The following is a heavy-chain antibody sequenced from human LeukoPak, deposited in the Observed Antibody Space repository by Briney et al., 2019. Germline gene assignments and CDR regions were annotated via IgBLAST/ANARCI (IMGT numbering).Heavy chain of an antibody. CDR1: GYSFTSYW. CDR2: IYPGDSDT. V-gene: IGHV5-51*01. D-gene: IGHD3-22*01. CDR3: ARPHYYDSSGYYYLDAFDI. J-gene: IGHJ3*02. Sequence: GESLKISCKGSGYSFTSYWIGWVRQMPGKGLEWMGIIYPGDSDTRYSPSFQGQVTISADKSISTAYLQWSSLKASDTAMYYCARPHYYDSSGYYYLDAFDIWGQGTMVTVSS.